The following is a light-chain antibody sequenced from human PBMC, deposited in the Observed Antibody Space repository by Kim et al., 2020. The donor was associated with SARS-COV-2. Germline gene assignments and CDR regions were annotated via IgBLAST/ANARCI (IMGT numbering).Light chain of an antibody. Sequence: EIVMTQSPATLSVSPGERVTLSCRASQSVSNNLGWYQQKPGQVPRLVIYGASTRATGIPARFSGSGSGTEFTLTISSLQSEDFAVYYCQQHNNWARTFGGGTKVDIK. J-gene: IGKJ4*01. CDR2: GAS. CDR1: QSVSNN. CDR3: QQHNNWART. V-gene: IGKV3-15*01.